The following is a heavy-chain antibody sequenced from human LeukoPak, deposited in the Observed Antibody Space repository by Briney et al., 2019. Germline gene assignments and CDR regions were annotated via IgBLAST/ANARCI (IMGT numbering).Heavy chain of an antibody. CDR2: ISYDGSYK. V-gene: IGHV3-30*18. D-gene: IGHD6-19*01. J-gene: IGHJ4*02. CDR1: GFTFSSHG. Sequence: GGSLRLSCAASGFTFSSHGMHWVRQAPGKGLEWVAVISYDGSYKGYADSVRGRFTISRDTSNNTLSLLMNSLRAEDTAVYYCVKVEESSGRSYIGYWGQGTLVTVSS. CDR3: VKVEESSGRSYIGY.